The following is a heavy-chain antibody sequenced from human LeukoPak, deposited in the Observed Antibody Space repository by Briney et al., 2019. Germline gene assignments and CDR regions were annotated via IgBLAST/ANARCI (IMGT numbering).Heavy chain of an antibody. J-gene: IGHJ2*01. Sequence: PSETLSLTCTVSGGYISSYFWSWIRQPPAKGLEWIGYIYNSGSTNFNPSLNSRVTISVDTSKNQCSLKLSSVTCADTAVYYCASNVAHYDGSGYYYDWYFDLWGRGTLVTVSS. D-gene: IGHD3-22*01. CDR3: ASNVAHYDGSGYYYDWYFDL. V-gene: IGHV4-59*08. CDR2: IYNSGST. CDR1: GGYISSYF.